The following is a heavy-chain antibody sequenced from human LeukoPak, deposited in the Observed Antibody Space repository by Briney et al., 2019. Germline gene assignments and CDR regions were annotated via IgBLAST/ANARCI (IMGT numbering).Heavy chain of an antibody. CDR1: GGSFSGHY. CDR2: INHSGST. Sequence: SETLSLTCAVYGGSFSGHYWSWIRQPPGKGLEWIGEINHSGSTNYNPSLKSRVTISVDTSKNQFSLKLSSVTAADTAVYYCARRPYVWGSYRYTSYYFDYWGQGTLVTVSS. CDR3: ARRPYVWGSYRYTSYYFDY. D-gene: IGHD3-16*02. V-gene: IGHV4-34*01. J-gene: IGHJ4*02.